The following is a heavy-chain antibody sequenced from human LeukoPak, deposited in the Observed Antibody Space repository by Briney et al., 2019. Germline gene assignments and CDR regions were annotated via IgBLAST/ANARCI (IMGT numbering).Heavy chain of an antibody. Sequence: PSGTLSLTCAVSGVSISSSNWWSWVRQPPGKGLEWIGEIYHSGSTNYNPSLKSRVTISVGKSKNQFSLKLSSVTAADTAVYYCARAPWLVYIDYWGQGTLVTVSS. CDR1: GVSISSSNW. J-gene: IGHJ4*02. CDR2: IYHSGST. V-gene: IGHV4-4*02. D-gene: IGHD6-19*01. CDR3: ARAPWLVYIDY.